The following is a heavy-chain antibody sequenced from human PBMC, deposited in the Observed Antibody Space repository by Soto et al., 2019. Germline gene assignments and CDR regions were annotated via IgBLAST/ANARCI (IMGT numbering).Heavy chain of an antibody. Sequence: VKVSCKASGGTFSSDAISWVRQAPGQGLEWMGGIIPVFGTGIYAQKFQGRVTITADKSTNTAYMELSSLRSEDTAVYFCARVGGTGGYTYGLDYWGQGTLVTVSS. J-gene: IGHJ4*02. CDR3: ARVGGTGGYTYGLDY. D-gene: IGHD5-18*01. CDR1: GGTFSSDA. V-gene: IGHV1-69*06. CDR2: IIPVFGTG.